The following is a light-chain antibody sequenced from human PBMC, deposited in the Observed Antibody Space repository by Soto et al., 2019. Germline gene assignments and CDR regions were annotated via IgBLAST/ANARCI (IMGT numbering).Light chain of an antibody. CDR1: QNINSRY. Sequence: EIVLTQSPGTLSLSPGERATLSCRASQNINSRYLAWYQQKPGQAPRLLIYGTSSRATGIPDRFSCSGSGTDCTLTISRLEPEDFAVYYCQQFGSSPGFTFGPGTKVDIK. J-gene: IGKJ3*01. CDR2: GTS. V-gene: IGKV3-20*01. CDR3: QQFGSSPGFT.